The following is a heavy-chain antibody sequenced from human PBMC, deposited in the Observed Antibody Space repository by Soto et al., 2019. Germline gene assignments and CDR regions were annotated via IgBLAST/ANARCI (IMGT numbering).Heavy chain of an antibody. CDR3: ARDLNDYGDSDAFDI. D-gene: IGHD4-17*01. J-gene: IGHJ3*02. V-gene: IGHV3-33*01. CDR1: GFTFSSYG. CDR2: IWYDGSNK. Sequence: QVQLVESGGGVVQPGRSLRLSCAASGFTFSSYGMHWVRQAPGKGLEWVAVIWYDGSNKYYADSVKGRFTISRDNSKNTLDLQMNSLRAEDTAVYYCARDLNDYGDSDAFDIWGQGTMVTVSS.